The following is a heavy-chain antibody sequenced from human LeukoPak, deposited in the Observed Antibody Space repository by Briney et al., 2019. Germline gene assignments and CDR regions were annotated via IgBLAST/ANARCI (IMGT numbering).Heavy chain of an antibody. D-gene: IGHD6-13*01. J-gene: IGHJ5*02. V-gene: IGHV1-2*02. CDR2: INPNSGGT. CDR1: GYTFTGYY. Sequence: ASVKVSCKASGYTFTGYYMHWVRQAPGQGLEWVGWINPNSGGTNYAQKFQGRVTMTRDTSISTAYMELSRLRSDDTAVYYCARGDGPGIAENWFDPWGQGTLVTVSS. CDR3: ARGDGPGIAENWFDP.